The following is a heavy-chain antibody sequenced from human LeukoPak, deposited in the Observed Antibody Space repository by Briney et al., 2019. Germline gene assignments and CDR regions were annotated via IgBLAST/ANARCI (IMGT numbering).Heavy chain of an antibody. D-gene: IGHD3-10*01. J-gene: IGHJ4*02. CDR2: ISSNGGST. V-gene: IGHV3-64*01. CDR3: ARDSGSSSAVDY. Sequence: PGGSLRLSCTASGFSFSSYAMYWVRQAPGKGLEYVSAISSNGGSTYYANSVKGRFTISRDDSKNTLYLQMGSLRGEDVAVYYCARDSGSSSAVDYWGQGALVTVSS. CDR1: GFSFSSYA.